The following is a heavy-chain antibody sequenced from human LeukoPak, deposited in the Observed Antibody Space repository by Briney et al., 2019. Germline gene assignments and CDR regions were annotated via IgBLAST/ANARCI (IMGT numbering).Heavy chain of an antibody. D-gene: IGHD1-26*01. CDR1: GFSISSGY. Sequence: PGGSLRLSCVASGFSISSGYMTWARQAPGKALEWVSLPYSDDSAYYPDSVKGRFTISRDNSKSTLHLQMDTLRTEDTAVYYCARDPWQGSTTLHWGQGIMVTVSS. V-gene: IGHV3-66*02. CDR3: ARDPWQGSTTLH. J-gene: IGHJ4*02. CDR2: PYSDDSA.